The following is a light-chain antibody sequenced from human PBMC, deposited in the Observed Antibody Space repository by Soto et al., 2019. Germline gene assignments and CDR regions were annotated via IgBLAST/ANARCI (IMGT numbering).Light chain of an antibody. CDR1: SSNIGAGYD. CDR3: QSYDSSLSGSSV. CDR2: GNS. V-gene: IGLV1-40*01. Sequence: QLVLTQPPSVSGAPGQRVTISCTGSSSNIGAGYDVHWYQQLPGTAPKLLIYGNSNRPSGVPDRFSGSKSGTSASLAITGLQAEDEADYYCQSYDSSLSGSSVCGGGTKLTVL. J-gene: IGLJ3*02.